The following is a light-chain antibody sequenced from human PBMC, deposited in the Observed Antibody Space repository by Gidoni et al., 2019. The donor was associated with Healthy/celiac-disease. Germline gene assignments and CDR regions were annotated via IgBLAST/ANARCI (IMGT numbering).Light chain of an antibody. Sequence: DIQMTQSPSSLSASVGDRVTITCRASQSISSHLNWYQQKPGKAPKLLIYAASSLQSGVPSRSSGSGSGTDFTLTISSLQPEDFATYYCQQSYSTPPTFGQGTKLEIK. CDR1: QSISSH. CDR3: QQSYSTPPT. J-gene: IGKJ2*01. CDR2: AAS. V-gene: IGKV1-39*01.